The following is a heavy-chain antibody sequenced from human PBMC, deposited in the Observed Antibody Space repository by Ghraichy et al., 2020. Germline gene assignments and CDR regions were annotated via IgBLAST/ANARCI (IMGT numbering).Heavy chain of an antibody. CDR2: IKNDGSAD. CDR1: GFAYNSYW. J-gene: IGHJ4*02. D-gene: IGHD2-21*02. V-gene: IGHV3-7*01. Sequence: LSLTCAASGFAYNSYWMNWVRQAPGKGLEWVAYIKNDGSADSYLDSVQGRFAISRDNAKNSLFLQMNSLRAEDTAVYYCSRGWGRFDYWGQGTLVTVSS. CDR3: SRGWGRFDY.